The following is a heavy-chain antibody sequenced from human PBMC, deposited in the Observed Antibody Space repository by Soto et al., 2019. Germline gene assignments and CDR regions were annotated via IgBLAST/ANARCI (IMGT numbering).Heavy chain of an antibody. CDR1: GGSFSGYY. CDR3: ARGGGYSSGWYRVGSTAYHP. V-gene: IGHV4-34*01. D-gene: IGHD6-19*01. J-gene: IGHJ5*02. CDR2: INHSGST. Sequence: QVQLQQWAAGLLKPSEPLSLTCAVYGGSFSGYYWTWIRQPPGKGLEWMGEINHSGSTNYNPSLKSRVTISVDTSKNQFSLKLSSVTAADTAVYYCARGGGYSSGWYRVGSTAYHPWGQGTLVTVSS.